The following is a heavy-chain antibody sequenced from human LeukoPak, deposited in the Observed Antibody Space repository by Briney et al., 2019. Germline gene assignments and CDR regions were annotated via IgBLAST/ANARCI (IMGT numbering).Heavy chain of an antibody. J-gene: IGHJ2*01. V-gene: IGHV4-59*01. CDR1: GGSISSYY. Sequence: SETLSLTCTVSGGSISSYYWSWIRQPPGKGLEWIGYIYYSGSTNYNPSLKSRVTISVDTSKNQFSLKLSSVTAADTAVYYCAGLLGCSSTSCYPEGTDWYFDLWGRGTLVTVSS. CDR2: IYYSGST. CDR3: AGLLGCSSTSCYPEGTDWYFDL. D-gene: IGHD2-2*01.